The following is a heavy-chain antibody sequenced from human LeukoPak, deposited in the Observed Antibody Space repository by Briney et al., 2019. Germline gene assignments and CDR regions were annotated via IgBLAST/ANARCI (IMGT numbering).Heavy chain of an antibody. D-gene: IGHD3-10*01. CDR3: AKDAGGLLWFGELTYYFDY. V-gene: IGHV3-30*02. CDR2: IRYDGSNK. CDR1: GFTFSSYG. J-gene: IGHJ4*02. Sequence: GGSLRLSCAASGFTFSSYGMHWVRQAPCKGLEWVAFIRYDGSNKYYADSVKGRFTISRDNSKNTLYLQMNSLRAEDTAVYYCAKDAGGLLWFGELTYYFDYWGQGTLVTVSS.